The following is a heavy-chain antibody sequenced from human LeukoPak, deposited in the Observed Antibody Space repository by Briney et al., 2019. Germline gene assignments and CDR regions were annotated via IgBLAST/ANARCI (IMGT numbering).Heavy chain of an antibody. V-gene: IGHV3-53*01. CDR2: IYSGGST. CDR1: GFTVSSNY. CDR3: ARVKRDGYNPSWVDY. Sequence: GGSLRLSCAASGFTVSSNYMSWVRQAPGKGLEWVSAIYSGGSTYYADSVKGRFTISRDNSKNTLYLQMNSLRVEDTAVYYCARVKRDGYNPSWVDYWGQGTLVTVSS. J-gene: IGHJ4*02. D-gene: IGHD5-24*01.